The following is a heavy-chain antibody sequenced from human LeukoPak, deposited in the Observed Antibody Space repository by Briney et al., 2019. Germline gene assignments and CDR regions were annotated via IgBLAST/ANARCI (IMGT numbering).Heavy chain of an antibody. CDR1: GGSISSYY. V-gene: IGHV4-59*12. D-gene: IGHD2-21*02. CDR2: IYYSGST. CDR3: ARVAYCGGDCFDAFDI. Sequence: SETLSLTCTVSGGSISSYYWSWIRQPPGKGLEWIGYIYYSGSTKYNPSLKSRVTISVDTSKNQFSLKLSSVTAADTAVYYCARVAYCGGDCFDAFDIWGQGTMVTVSS. J-gene: IGHJ3*02.